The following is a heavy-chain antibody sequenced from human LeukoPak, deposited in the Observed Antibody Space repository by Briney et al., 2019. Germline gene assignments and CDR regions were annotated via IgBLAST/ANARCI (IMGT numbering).Heavy chain of an antibody. D-gene: IGHD3-10*01. CDR3: ARDRYYYGSGSYRYYYYGMDV. Sequence: GSVRLSCAASGFTFSSYDMHWVRQATGKGLEWVSAIGTAGDTYYPGSVKGRFTISRENAKNSLYLQMNSLRAGDTAVYYCARDRYYYGSGSYRYYYYGMDVWGQGTTVTVSS. CDR2: IGTAGDT. CDR1: GFTFSSYD. J-gene: IGHJ6*02. V-gene: IGHV3-13*04.